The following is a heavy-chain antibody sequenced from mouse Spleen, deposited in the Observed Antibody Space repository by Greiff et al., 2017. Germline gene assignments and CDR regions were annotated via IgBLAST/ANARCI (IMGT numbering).Heavy chain of an antibody. CDR2: IYPGSGNT. J-gene: IGHJ4*01. CDR3: ARWDYYGSSYGAMDY. V-gene: IGHV1-66*01. CDR1: GYSFTSYY. Sequence: QVQLQQSGPELVKPGASVKISCKASGYSFTSYYIHWVKQRPGQGLEWIGWIYPGSGNTKYNEKFKGKATLTADTSSSTAYMQLSSLTSEDSAVYYCARWDYYGSSYGAMDYWGQGTSVTVSS. D-gene: IGHD1-1*01.